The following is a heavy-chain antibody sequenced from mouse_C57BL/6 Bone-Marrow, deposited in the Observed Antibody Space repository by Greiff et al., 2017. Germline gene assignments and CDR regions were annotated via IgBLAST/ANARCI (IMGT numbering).Heavy chain of an antibody. CDR1: GYTFTSYW. V-gene: IGHV1-74*01. D-gene: IGHD1-1*01. CDR2: IHPSDSDT. CDR3: AIGDGSSPYWYFDV. J-gene: IGHJ1*03. Sequence: QVQLQQPGAELVKPGASVKVSCKASGYTFTSYWMHWVKQRPGQGLEWIGRIHPSDSDTNYNQKFKGKATLTVDKYSSTAYMQLSSLTSEDSAVDYCAIGDGSSPYWYFDVWGTGTTVTVSS.